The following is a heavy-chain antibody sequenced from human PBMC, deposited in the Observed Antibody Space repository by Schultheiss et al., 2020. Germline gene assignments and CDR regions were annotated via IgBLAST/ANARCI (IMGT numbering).Heavy chain of an antibody. CDR2: IYYSGST. CDR3: ARGGYLSWFDP. V-gene: IGHV4-59*01. CDR1: GGSISSYY. D-gene: IGHD3-16*02. Sequence: SATLSLTCTVSGGSISSYYWSWIRQPPGKGLEWIGYIYYSGSTNYNPSLKSRVTISVDTSKNQFSLKLSSVTAADTAVYYCARGGYLSWFDPWGQGTLVNVSS. J-gene: IGHJ5*02.